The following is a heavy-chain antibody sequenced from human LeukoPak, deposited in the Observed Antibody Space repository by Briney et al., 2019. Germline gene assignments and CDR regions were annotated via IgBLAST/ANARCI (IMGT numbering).Heavy chain of an antibody. CDR1: GYTFTSYG. J-gene: IGHJ5*02. CDR3: ARDRLGGFLEWLPYTNWFDP. Sequence: ASVKVSCKASGYTFTSYGISWVRQAPGQGLEWMGWISAYNGNTNYAQKFQGRVTITADKSTSTAYMELSSLRSEDTAVYYCARDRLGGFLEWLPYTNWFDPWGQGTLVTVSS. CDR2: ISAYNGNT. D-gene: IGHD3-3*01. V-gene: IGHV1-18*01.